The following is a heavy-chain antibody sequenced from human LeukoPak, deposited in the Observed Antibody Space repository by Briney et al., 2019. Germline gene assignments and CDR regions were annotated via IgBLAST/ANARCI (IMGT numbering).Heavy chain of an antibody. V-gene: IGHV4-34*01. D-gene: IGHD6-13*01. CDR2: INHSGST. CDR3: ARGGLSSWNY. Sequence: SETLSLTCAVYGGSFSSYYWSWIRQPPGKRLEWIGEINHSGSTNYNPSLKSRVTISVDTSKNQFSLRLSSVTAADTAVYYCARGGLSSWNYWGQGTLVTVSS. CDR1: GGSFSSYY. J-gene: IGHJ4*02.